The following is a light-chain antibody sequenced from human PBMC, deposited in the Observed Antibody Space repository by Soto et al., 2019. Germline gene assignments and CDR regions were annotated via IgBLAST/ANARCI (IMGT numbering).Light chain of an antibody. J-gene: IGKJ1*01. CDR2: GAS. Sequence: EIVLTQSPGTLSLSPGERATLSCRASQSVSSSYLAWYQQKPGQAPRLLIYGASSRATGIPDRFSGSGSGTDFTLTISSLQPEDFATYYCQQTYITPPDTFGQGTQVDI. V-gene: IGKV3-20*01. CDR3: QQTYITPPDT. CDR1: QSVSSSY.